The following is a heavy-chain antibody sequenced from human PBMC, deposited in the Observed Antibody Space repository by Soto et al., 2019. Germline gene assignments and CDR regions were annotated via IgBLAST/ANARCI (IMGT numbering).Heavy chain of an antibody. J-gene: IGHJ6*02. Sequence: ASVKVSCKASGYTFTSYGISWVRQAPGQGLEWMGWISAYNGNTNYAQKLQGRVTMTTDTSTSTAYMELRSLRSDDTAVYYRARGRSSSWARGRYYYYNGMDVWGQGTTVTVS. D-gene: IGHD6-13*01. CDR3: ARGRSSSWARGRYYYYNGMDV. CDR1: GYTFTSYG. V-gene: IGHV1-18*01. CDR2: ISAYNGNT.